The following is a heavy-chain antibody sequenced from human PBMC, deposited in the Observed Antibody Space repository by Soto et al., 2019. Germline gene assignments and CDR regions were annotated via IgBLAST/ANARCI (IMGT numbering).Heavy chain of an antibody. V-gene: IGHV1-18*04. CDR2: ISAYNGNT. CDR1: GYTFTSYG. Sequence: GASVKVSCKASGYTFTSYGISWVRQAPGQGLEWMGWISAYNGNTNYAQKLQGRVTMTTDTSTSTAYMELRSLRSDDTAVYYCAREAXWGVTVREAYYYYGMDVWGQGTTVTVSS. D-gene: IGHD3-10*01. CDR3: AREAXWGVTVREAYYYYGMDV. J-gene: IGHJ6*02.